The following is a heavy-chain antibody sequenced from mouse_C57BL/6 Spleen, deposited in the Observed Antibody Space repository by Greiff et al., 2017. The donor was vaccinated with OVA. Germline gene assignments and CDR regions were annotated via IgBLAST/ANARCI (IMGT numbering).Heavy chain of an antibody. CDR2: IWSGGST. J-gene: IGHJ4*01. V-gene: IGHV2-2*01. Sequence: QVQLQQSGPGLVQPSQSLSITCTVSGFSLTSYGVHWVRQSPGKGLEWLGVIWSGGSTDYNAAFISRLSISKDNSKSQVFFKMNSLQADDTVIYYGARKLHSNEAMDYWGQGTSVTVSS. D-gene: IGHD2-5*01. CDR1: GFSLTSYG. CDR3: ARKLHSNEAMDY.